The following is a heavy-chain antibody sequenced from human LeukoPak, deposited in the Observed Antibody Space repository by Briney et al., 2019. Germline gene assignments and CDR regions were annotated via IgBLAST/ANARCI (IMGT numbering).Heavy chain of an antibody. D-gene: IGHD3-22*01. J-gene: IGHJ4*02. CDR3: AALGGLYYESHGYPHFDH. CDR1: GGSLSPYY. Sequence: SETLSLTCSVSGGSLSPYYWSWIRQPPGGGLEWLGEINQSGSTNYNPSLKSRVTISVEKFKNQFSLEVTSVTAADTAKYYCAALGGLYYESHGYPHFDHRGQGTLVTV. CDR2: INQSGST. V-gene: IGHV4-34*01.